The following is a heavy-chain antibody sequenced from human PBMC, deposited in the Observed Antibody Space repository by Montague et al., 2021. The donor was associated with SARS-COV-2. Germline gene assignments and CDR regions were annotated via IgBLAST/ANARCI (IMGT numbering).Heavy chain of an antibody. CDR2: INDGGAA. Sequence: SETLSLTCTVSGGSFTDSYWSWLRRSPGKGLEWIAYINDGGAANYNPSLGSRVTISTDTSNNQLSLKVNSVTAADTAVYYCVKVHPYGGPRGPYDIWGLGTVVTVSS. D-gene: IGHD4-17*01. J-gene: IGHJ3*02. V-gene: IGHV4-59*01. CDR1: GGSFTDSY. CDR3: VKVHPYGGPRGPYDI.